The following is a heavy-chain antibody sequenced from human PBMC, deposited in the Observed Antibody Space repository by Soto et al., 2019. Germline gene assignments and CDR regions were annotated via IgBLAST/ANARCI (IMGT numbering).Heavy chain of an antibody. D-gene: IGHD3-10*01. CDR2: ISSTTNYI. Sequence: PWGSLRLSCAASGLTFTRYSMNWVRQAPGKGLEWVSSISSTTNYIYYGDSMKGRFTISRDNAKNSLYLEMNSLRAEDTAVYYCARESGDVTANSEYWGQGTLVTVSS. V-gene: IGHV3-21*06. CDR3: ARESGDVTANSEY. CDR1: GLTFTRYS. J-gene: IGHJ4*02.